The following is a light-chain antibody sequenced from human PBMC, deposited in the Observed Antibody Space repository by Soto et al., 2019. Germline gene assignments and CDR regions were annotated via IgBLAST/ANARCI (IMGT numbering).Light chain of an antibody. Sequence: DIQMTQSPSTLSASVGDRVTITCRASQTISNWLAWYQQRPGKAPKLLIYKASSLESGVPSRFSGSGSGTEFTLTISSLQPDDFATYYCQRYNSYPWDTFGQGTKVDIK. CDR3: QRYNSYPWDT. CDR2: KAS. CDR1: QTISNW. J-gene: IGKJ2*01. V-gene: IGKV1-5*03.